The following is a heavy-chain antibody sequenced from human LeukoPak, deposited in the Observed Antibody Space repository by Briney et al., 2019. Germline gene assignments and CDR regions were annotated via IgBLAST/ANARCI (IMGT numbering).Heavy chain of an antibody. CDR2: IYYSGST. J-gene: IGHJ4*02. D-gene: IGHD2-2*02. Sequence: SETLSLTRTVSGGSISSSSYYWGWIRQPPGKGLEWIGSIYYSGSTYYNPSLKSRVTISEDSSKNQFSLKLTSVTAADTAVYYCARHGCSTTSCYTIAFWGQGALVTVSS. CDR3: ARHGCSTTSCYTIAF. V-gene: IGHV4-39*01. CDR1: GGSISSSSYY.